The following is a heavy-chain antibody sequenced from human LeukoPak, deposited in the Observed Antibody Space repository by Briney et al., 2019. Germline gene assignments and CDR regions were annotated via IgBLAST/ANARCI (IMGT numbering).Heavy chain of an antibody. D-gene: IGHD6-19*01. CDR3: ARISRLGAGPYYYYYMDV. V-gene: IGHV2-70*04. J-gene: IGHJ6*03. CDR1: GFSLSTSGMR. Sequence: SGPTLVNTTQTLTLTCTFSGFSLSTSGMRVSWIREPPAKDLEWLARIEWDDDKFYSTSLKTRLTISKDTSKNQVVLTMTNMDPVDTAAYYCARISRLGAGPYYYYYMDVWGKGTTVTVSS. CDR2: IEWDDDK.